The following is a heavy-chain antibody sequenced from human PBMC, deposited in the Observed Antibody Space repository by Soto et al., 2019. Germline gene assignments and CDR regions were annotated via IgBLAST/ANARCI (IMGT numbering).Heavy chain of an antibody. V-gene: IGHV3-66*01. CDR3: ATRIAVPRGWDY. Sequence: GGSLRLSCAASGFTVSSNYMSWVRQAPGKGLEWVSVIYSGGSTYYADSVKGRFTISRDNSKNTLYLQINSLRAEDTALYYCATRIAVPRGWDYWGQGILVTGSS. J-gene: IGHJ4*02. CDR2: IYSGGST. D-gene: IGHD6-19*01. CDR1: GFTVSSNY.